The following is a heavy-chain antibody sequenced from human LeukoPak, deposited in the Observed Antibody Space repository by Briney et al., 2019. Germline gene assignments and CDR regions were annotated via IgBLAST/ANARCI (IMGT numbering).Heavy chain of an antibody. CDR1: GGSISSYY. CDR2: IYYSGST. D-gene: IGHD6-13*01. J-gene: IGHJ6*03. Sequence: KPSETLSLTCTVSGGSISSYYWSWIRQPPGKGLEWIGYIYYSGSTNYNPSLKRRVTISVDTSKNQFSLKLSSVTAADTAVYYCASCTAAAGTFDYYYMDVWGKGTTVTVSS. CDR3: ASCTAAAGTFDYYYMDV. V-gene: IGHV4-59*01.